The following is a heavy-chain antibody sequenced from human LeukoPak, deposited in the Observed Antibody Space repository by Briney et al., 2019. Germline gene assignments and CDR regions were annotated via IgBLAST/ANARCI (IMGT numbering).Heavy chain of an antibody. CDR2: VSNDGGIK. J-gene: IGHJ4*02. V-gene: IGHV3-30*18. D-gene: IGHD1/OR15-1a*01. CDR3: AKGGEQKTFRCGMDS. Sequence: PGGSLRLSCAASGFTFSAYYMHWVRQAPGKGRGWVALVSNDGGIKYYGASVRGRFTISRDNPENTLYLQMNSLRADDTAVYYCAKGGEQKTFRCGMDSWGQGTLVTVSS. CDR1: GFTFSAYY.